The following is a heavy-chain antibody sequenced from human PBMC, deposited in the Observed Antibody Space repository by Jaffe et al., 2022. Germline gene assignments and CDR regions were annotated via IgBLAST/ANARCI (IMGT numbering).Heavy chain of an antibody. D-gene: IGHD3-9*01. CDR2: IYYSGST. J-gene: IGHJ6*03. CDR3: ARTIPSVRYDILTGSPLYYYYYMDV. Sequence: QLQLQESGPGLVKPSETLSLTCTVSGGSISSSSYYWGWIRQPPGKGLEWIGSIYYSGSTYYNPSLKSRVTISVDTSKNQFSLKLSSVTAADTAVYYCARTIPSVRYDILTGSPLYYYYYMDVWGKGTTVTVSS. CDR1: GGSISSSSYY. V-gene: IGHV4-39*01.